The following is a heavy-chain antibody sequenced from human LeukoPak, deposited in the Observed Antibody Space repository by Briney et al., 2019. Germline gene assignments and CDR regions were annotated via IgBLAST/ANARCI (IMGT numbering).Heavy chain of an antibody. D-gene: IGHD2-15*01. V-gene: IGHV3-23*01. J-gene: IGHJ4*02. CDR3: AKFALRYCSGGSCHPFDY. Sequence: PGGTLRLSCAASGFTFSSYGMSWVRQAPGKGLEWVSALSGSGGSTYYADSVKGRFIISRDNSKNTLYLQMNSLRAEDTAVYYCAKFALRYCSGGSCHPFDYWGQGTLVTVSS. CDR2: LSGSGGST. CDR1: GFTFSSYG.